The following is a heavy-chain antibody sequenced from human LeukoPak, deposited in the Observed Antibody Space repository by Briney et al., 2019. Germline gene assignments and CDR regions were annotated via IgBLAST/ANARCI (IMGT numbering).Heavy chain of an antibody. CDR1: GFTFDDYA. CDR3: AKGYSGYDWDFDY. J-gene: IGHJ4*02. D-gene: IGHD5-12*01. V-gene: IGHV3-9*01. Sequence: GGSLRLSCAASGFTFDDYAMHWVRHAPGKGLEWVSGISWNSGSIGYADSVKGRFTVSRDNAKNSLYRQMNSLRAEDTALYYCAKGYSGYDWDFDYWGQGTLVTVSS. CDR2: ISWNSGSI.